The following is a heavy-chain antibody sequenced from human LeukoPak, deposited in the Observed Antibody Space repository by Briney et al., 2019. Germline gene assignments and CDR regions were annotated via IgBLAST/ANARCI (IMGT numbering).Heavy chain of an antibody. CDR1: GFTFSSYV. CDR2: ISGGGGST. CDR3: AKDLSGSYAVDY. J-gene: IGHJ4*02. V-gene: IGHV3-23*01. Sequence: GGSLRLSCGASGFTFSSYVMSWVRQAPRKGLEWVSTISGGGGSTYYSDSVKGRFTISRDNSKNTLYLQMNSLRAEDTAVYYCAKDLSGSYAVDYWGQGTLVTVSS. D-gene: IGHD1-26*01.